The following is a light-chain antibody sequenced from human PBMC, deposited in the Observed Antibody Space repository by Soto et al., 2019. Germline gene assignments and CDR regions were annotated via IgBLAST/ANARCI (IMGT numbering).Light chain of an antibody. CDR3: QQYFSLRT. V-gene: IGKV1-8*01. CDR2: AAS. J-gene: IGKJ1*01. CDR1: QYISTY. Sequence: AIRMTQSPSSLSASTGDSVTITCRASQYISTYLAWYQQKPGKAPNLLIYAASTLQSGVPSRFSGSGSGTDFTLTISDLQSEDFGTYYCQQYFSLRTFGPGTKVEVK.